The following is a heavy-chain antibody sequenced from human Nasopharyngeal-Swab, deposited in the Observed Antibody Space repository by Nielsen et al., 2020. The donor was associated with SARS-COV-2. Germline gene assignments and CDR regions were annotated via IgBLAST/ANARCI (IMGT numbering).Heavy chain of an antibody. CDR2: IYYSGST. D-gene: IGHD1-26*01. J-gene: IGHJ4*02. V-gene: IGHV4-31*02. CDR3: ARVGGGSYYFDY. Sequence: RQAPGKGPEWIGYIYYSGSTYYNPSLKSRVTISVDTSKNQFSLKLSSVTAADTAVYYCARVGGGSYYFDYWGQGTLVTVSS.